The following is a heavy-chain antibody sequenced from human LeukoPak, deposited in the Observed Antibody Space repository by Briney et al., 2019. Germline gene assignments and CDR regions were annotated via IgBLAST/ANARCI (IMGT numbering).Heavy chain of an antibody. Sequence: SETLSLTCTVSGGSISSYYWSWIRQPAGKGLEWIGRIYTSGSTNYNPSLKSRVTMSVDTSKNQFSLKLSSVTAADTAVYYCARVSCSGSCPYYYYYMDVWGKGTTVTVSS. J-gene: IGHJ6*03. V-gene: IGHV4-4*07. CDR1: GGSISSYY. CDR2: IYTSGST. CDR3: ARVSCSGSCPYYYYYMDV. D-gene: IGHD2-15*01.